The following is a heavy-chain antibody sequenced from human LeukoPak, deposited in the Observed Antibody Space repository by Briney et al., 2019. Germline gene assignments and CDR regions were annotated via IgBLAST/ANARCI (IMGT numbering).Heavy chain of an antibody. V-gene: IGHV3-23*01. D-gene: IGHD2-15*01. CDR1: GFTFSSYG. Sequence: GGSLRLSCAASGFTFSSYGMSWVRQAPGKGLEWVSGISGSGGFTYYADSLKGRFTISRDNSKNMLYLQMNSLRVEDTAVYYCAKAPVTTCSGAYCYPFDYWSQGTLVTVSS. CDR3: AKAPVTTCSGAYCYPFDY. J-gene: IGHJ4*02. CDR2: ISGSGGFT.